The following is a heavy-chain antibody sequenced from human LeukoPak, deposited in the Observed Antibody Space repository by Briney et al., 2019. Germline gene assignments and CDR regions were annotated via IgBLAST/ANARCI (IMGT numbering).Heavy chain of an antibody. V-gene: IGHV4-39*07. CDR2: IYYSGST. CDR3: ARDRGAMGNWFDP. CDR1: GGSISSSSYY. Sequence: PSETLSLTCTVSGGSISSSSYYWGWIRQPPGKGLEWIGNIYYSGSTYYNPSLNSRVTISVDTSKNQFSLKLSSVTAADTAVYYCARDRGAMGNWFDPWGQGTLVTVSS. J-gene: IGHJ5*02. D-gene: IGHD5-18*01.